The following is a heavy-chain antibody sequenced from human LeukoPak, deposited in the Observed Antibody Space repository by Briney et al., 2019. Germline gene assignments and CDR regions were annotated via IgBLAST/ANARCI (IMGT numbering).Heavy chain of an antibody. CDR2: ISSSSSYI. D-gene: IGHD6-6*01. Sequence: GGSLRLSCAASGFTFSSYSMNWVRQAPWKGLEWVSSISSSSSYIYYADSVKGRFTISRDNAKNSLYLQMNSLRAEDTAVYYCARRWIAARTYYYYMDVWGKGTTVTVSS. J-gene: IGHJ6*03. V-gene: IGHV3-21*01. CDR1: GFTFSSYS. CDR3: ARRWIAARTYYYYMDV.